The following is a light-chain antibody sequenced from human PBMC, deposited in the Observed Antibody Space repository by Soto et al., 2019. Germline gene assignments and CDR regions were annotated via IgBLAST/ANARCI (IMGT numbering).Light chain of an antibody. J-gene: IGKJ1*01. CDR3: QQYNTYST. CDR1: QTISSW. CDR2: AAS. Sequence: DIQMTQSPSTLSASVGDRVTITCRASQTISSWLAWYQQKPGKAPKLLIYAASSLESGVPSRFSGSGSGTEFTLTISSLQPDDFATYYCQQYNTYSTFGQGTK. V-gene: IGKV1-5*01.